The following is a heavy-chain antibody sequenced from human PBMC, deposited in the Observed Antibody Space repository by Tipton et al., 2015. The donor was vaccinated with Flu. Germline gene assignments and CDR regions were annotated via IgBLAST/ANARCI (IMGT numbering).Heavy chain of an antibody. Sequence: SLRLSCATSGFTFSHYWMNWVRQAPGKGPEWVANINQDGSEKHYVESVKGRFTISRDNAKSSLYLQMNSLRAEDTAVYYCARVNYAYYYYYGMDVWGQGTTVTVSS. D-gene: IGHD1-7*01. J-gene: IGHJ6*02. CDR3: ARVNYAYYYYYGMDV. CDR2: INQDGSEK. V-gene: IGHV3-7*01. CDR1: GFTFSHYW.